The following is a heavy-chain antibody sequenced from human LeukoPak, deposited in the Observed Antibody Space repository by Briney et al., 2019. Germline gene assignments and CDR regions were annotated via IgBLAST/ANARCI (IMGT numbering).Heavy chain of an antibody. V-gene: IGHV4-31*03. CDR1: GVSISRGGYY. Sequence: SQTLSLTCTVSGVSISRGGYYWRGIRQHPGKGLEWIGYIYYSGSTYYNPSLKSRVTISVDTSKNQFSLKLSSVTAADTAIYYCAREYCNSISCPVWFDPWGQGTLVTVSS. D-gene: IGHD2/OR15-2a*01. J-gene: IGHJ5*02. CDR2: IYYSGST. CDR3: AREYCNSISCPVWFDP.